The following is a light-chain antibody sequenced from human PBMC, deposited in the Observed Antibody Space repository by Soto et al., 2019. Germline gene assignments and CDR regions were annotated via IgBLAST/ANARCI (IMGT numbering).Light chain of an antibody. V-gene: IGKV3-15*01. Sequence: EIVMTQSPATLSVSPGERATLSCRASQSVSSNLAWYQQKPGQAPRLLIYGASTRATGIPARFSGSGSGTDFTLTISSLQSEDFAVYDGHQYNNWPPITFGGGTKVEIK. CDR2: GAS. CDR3: HQYNNWPPIT. J-gene: IGKJ4*01. CDR1: QSVSSN.